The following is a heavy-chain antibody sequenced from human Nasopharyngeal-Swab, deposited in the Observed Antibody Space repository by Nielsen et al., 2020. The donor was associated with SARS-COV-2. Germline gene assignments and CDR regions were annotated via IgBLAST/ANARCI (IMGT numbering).Heavy chain of an antibody. CDR3: ARGIVLWFGELFSPFDY. CDR1: GFTFSSNS. V-gene: IGHV3-21*01. CDR2: ISSSSSYI. D-gene: IGHD3-10*01. Sequence: GGSLRLSCAASGFTFSSNSMNWDRQAPGKGLEWGSSISSSSSYIYYADSVKGRFTISRDNAKNSLYLQMNSLRAEYTAVYYCARGIVLWFGELFSPFDYWGQGTLVTVSS. J-gene: IGHJ4*02.